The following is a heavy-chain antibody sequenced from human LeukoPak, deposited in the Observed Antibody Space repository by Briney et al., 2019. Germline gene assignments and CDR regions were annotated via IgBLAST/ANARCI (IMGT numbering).Heavy chain of an antibody. Sequence: PGGSLRLSCAASGFTFSSYGMHWVRQAPGKGLEWVAVISYDGSNKYYADSVKGRFTISRDNSKSTLYLQMNSLRAEDTAVYYCARGAIGYSYGSPTGYWGQGTLVTVSS. CDR1: GFTFSSYG. D-gene: IGHD5-18*01. J-gene: IGHJ4*02. CDR3: ARGAIGYSYGSPTGY. CDR2: ISYDGSNK. V-gene: IGHV3-30*03.